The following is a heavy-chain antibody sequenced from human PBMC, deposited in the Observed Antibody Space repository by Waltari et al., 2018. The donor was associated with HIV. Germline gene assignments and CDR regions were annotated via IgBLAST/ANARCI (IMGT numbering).Heavy chain of an antibody. CDR1: GGSISSYY. CDR3: ARHPTVTTGRLFDY. D-gene: IGHD4-17*01. Sequence: QVQLQESGPGLVKPSETLSLTCTVSGGSISSYYWSWIRQSPGKGLEWIGYIYSSGNTNYNPSPKGRVTISVETSKNQFALRLSSVTAADTAVYFCARHPTVTTGRLFDYWGQGTLVTVSS. V-gene: IGHV4-59*08. J-gene: IGHJ4*02. CDR2: IYSSGNT.